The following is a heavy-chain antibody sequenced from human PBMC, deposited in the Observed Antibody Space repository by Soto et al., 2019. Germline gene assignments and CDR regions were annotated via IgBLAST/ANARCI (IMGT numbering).Heavy chain of an antibody. CDR3: ARDHMVRGVSHGMDV. CDR1: GFTFSSYA. CDR2: ISYDGSNK. Sequence: GGSLRLSCAASGFTFSSYAMHWVRQAPDKGLEWVAVISYDGSNKYYADSVKGRFTISRDNSKNTLYLQMNSLRAEDTAAYYCARDHMVRGVSHGMDVWGQGTTVTVS. J-gene: IGHJ6*02. V-gene: IGHV3-30-3*01. D-gene: IGHD3-10*01.